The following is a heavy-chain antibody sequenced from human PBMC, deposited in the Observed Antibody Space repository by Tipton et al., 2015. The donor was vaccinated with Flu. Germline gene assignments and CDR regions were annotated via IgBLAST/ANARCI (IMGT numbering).Heavy chain of an antibody. CDR2: IGSGGATI. CDR3: ARVGRGYSAYY. V-gene: IGHV3-48*03. J-gene: IGHJ4*02. Sequence: SLRLSCVGSGFTFSNYEMNWVRQAPGKGLEWVSYIGSGGATIHYADSVKGRFTISRDNAKNSLYLQMNSLRVDDTAVYYCARVGRGYSAYYWGQGTLVTVSS. CDR1: GFTFSNYE. D-gene: IGHD5-18*01.